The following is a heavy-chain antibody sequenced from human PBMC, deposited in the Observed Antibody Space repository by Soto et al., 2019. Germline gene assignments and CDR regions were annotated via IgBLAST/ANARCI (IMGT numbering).Heavy chain of an antibody. CDR1: GGSISSPIW. CDR3: ARRGGNYDDSNVNYFDS. Sequence: SETLSLTCIVFGGSISSPIWWSWVRQPPGKGLEWIGEIYHNGNTNYNPSLKSRVSISVDKSQNQFSLKLSSVSAADTAVYYCARRGGNYDDSNVNYFDSWGQGALVTVS. V-gene: IGHV4-4*02. D-gene: IGHD4-17*01. CDR2: IYHNGNT. J-gene: IGHJ4*02.